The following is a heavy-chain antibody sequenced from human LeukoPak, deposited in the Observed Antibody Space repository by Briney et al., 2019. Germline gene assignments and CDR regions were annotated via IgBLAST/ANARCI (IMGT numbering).Heavy chain of an antibody. CDR3: ARDVPPENY. CDR2: IYYTGST. CDR1: GGSISSYY. V-gene: IGHV4-59*01. Sequence: SETLSLTCTVSGGSISSYYWSWIRQPPGKGLEWIGYIYYTGSTNYSPFFKSRVTISVDTSKNQFSLNLRSVTAADTAVYYCARDVPPENYWGQGTLVTVSS. J-gene: IGHJ4*02.